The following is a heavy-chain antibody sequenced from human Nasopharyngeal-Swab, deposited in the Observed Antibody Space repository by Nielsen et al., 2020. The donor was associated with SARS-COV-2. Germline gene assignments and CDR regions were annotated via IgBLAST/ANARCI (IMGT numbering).Heavy chain of an antibody. D-gene: IGHD3-22*01. J-gene: IGHJ3*02. Sequence: GGSLRLSCAASGFTFSSYSMNWVRQAPGKGLEWVSSISSSSSYIYYADSVQGRFTISRDNAKNSLYLQMNSLRAEDTAVYYCARGAYYDSRGAFDIWGQGTMVTVSS. CDR1: GFTFSSYS. V-gene: IGHV3-21*01. CDR2: ISSSSSYI. CDR3: ARGAYYDSRGAFDI.